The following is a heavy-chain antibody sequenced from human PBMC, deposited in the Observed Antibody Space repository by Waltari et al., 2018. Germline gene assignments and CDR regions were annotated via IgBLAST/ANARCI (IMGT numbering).Heavy chain of an antibody. V-gene: IGHV4-34*01. CDR2: INHSGST. D-gene: IGHD3-3*01. Sequence: QVQLQQWGAGLLKPSETLSLTCAVYGGSFTGYYWSWLRQPPGKGLEWTGEINHSGSTNYNPALKSRVTISVDTSKNQFSLKLSSVTAADTAVYYCARSTRLRFLEWSYYYYGMDVWGQGTTVTVSS. CDR1: GGSFTGYY. J-gene: IGHJ6*02. CDR3: ARSTRLRFLEWSYYYYGMDV.